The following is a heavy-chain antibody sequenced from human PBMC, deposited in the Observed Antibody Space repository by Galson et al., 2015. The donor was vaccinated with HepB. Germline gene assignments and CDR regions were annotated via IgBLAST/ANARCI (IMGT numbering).Heavy chain of an antibody. V-gene: IGHV4-59*08. Sequence: LSLTCTVSGGSISSYYWSWIRQPPGKGLEWIGYIYYSGSTNYNPSLKSRVTISVDTSKNQFSLKLSSVTAADTAVYYCARRGEGIIVGAEYYFDYWGQGTLVTVSS. CDR2: IYYSGST. CDR3: ARRGEGIIVGAEYYFDY. D-gene: IGHD1-26*01. J-gene: IGHJ4*02. CDR1: GGSISSYY.